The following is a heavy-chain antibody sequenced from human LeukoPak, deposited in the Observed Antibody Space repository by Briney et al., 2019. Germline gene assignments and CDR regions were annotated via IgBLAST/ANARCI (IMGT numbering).Heavy chain of an antibody. CDR3: ARESGYYDKAFDI. Sequence: ASVKVSCKASGYTFTSYYIHWVRQAPGQGLEWMAILNPSGGSTSYARKFQGRVTMTRDTSTSIVYMELSSLRSEDTAVYYCARESGYYDKAFDIWGQGTMVTVSS. D-gene: IGHD3-22*01. CDR2: LNPSGGST. CDR1: GYTFTSYY. J-gene: IGHJ3*02. V-gene: IGHV1-46*01.